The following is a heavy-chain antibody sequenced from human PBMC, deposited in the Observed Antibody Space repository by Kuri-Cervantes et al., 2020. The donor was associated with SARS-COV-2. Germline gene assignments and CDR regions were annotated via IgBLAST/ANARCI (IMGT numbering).Heavy chain of an antibody. CDR1: GFTISSYN. D-gene: IGHD4-23*01. V-gene: IGHV3-53*01. CDR2: IYSGGST. Sequence: LSLTCAASGFTISSYNMNWVRQAPGKGLEWVSVIYSGGSTYYADSVKGRFTISRDNSKNTLYLQMNSLRAEDTAVYYCAREVRTVGYYYYMDVWGKGTTVTVSS. CDR3: AREVRTVGYYYYMDV. J-gene: IGHJ6*03.